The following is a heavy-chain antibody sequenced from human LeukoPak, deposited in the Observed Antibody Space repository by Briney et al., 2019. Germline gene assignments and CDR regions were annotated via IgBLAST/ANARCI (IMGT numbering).Heavy chain of an antibody. CDR3: ARQSTRLFNTGSYYPPPAYDY. CDR2: ISTYNDNT. D-gene: IGHD1-26*01. V-gene: IGHV1-18*01. Sequence: GASVKVSCKASGYTFTSYAMNWVRQAPGQGLEWMGWISTYNDNTNYAQKFQGRVTMTTDTSTSTAYMELRSLRSDDTAVYYCARQSTRLFNTGSYYPPPAYDYWGQGTLVIVSS. J-gene: IGHJ4*02. CDR1: GYTFTSYA.